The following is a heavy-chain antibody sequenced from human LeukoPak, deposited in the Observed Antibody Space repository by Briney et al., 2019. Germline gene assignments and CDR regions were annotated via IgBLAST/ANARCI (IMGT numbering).Heavy chain of an antibody. J-gene: IGHJ5*02. CDR1: VYTFTTYV. CDR2: ISAHSGST. CDR3: ARSHYDLLTASGNNWLDP. V-gene: IGHV1-18*01. D-gene: IGHD3-9*01. Sequence: GASVKVSCKASVYTFTTYVISSVRQAPGQGLEWMGWISAHSGSTLFAQNLQGRVTLTTDTSTSTAYMEVRSLRSDDPAVYYCARSHYDLLTASGNNWLDPWGQGTLVTVSS.